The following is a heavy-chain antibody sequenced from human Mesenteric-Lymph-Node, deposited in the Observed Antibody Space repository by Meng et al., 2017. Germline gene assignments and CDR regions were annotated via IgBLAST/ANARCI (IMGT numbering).Heavy chain of an antibody. V-gene: IGHV1-2*02. CDR2: INPNSGGT. CDR1: GYTFTSYA. CDR3: ASYLGIAAAGLSY. Sequence: ASVKVSCKASGYTFTSYAMHWVRQAPGQRLEWMGWINPNSGGTNYAQKFQGRVTMTRDTSISTAYMELSRLRSDDTAVYYCASYLGIAAAGLSYWGQGTLVTVSS. J-gene: IGHJ4*02. D-gene: IGHD6-13*01.